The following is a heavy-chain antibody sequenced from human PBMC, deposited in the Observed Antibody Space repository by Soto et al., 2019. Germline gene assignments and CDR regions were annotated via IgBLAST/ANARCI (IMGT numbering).Heavy chain of an antibody. J-gene: IGHJ6*02. Sequence: EVQLVESGGGSVQPGGSLRLSCAASGSTVSGHWMHWVRQEPGRGLVWVSLISPDGSVTTYADSVKGRFTISRENAKNTLTLQMNSLRAEDSAVYYCARGINYAMAVWGQGTTVTVSS. CDR2: ISPDGSVT. CDR3: ARGINYAMAV. CDR1: GSTVSGHW. V-gene: IGHV3-74*01.